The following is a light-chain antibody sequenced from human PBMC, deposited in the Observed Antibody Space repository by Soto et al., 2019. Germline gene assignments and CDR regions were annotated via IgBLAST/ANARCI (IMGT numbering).Light chain of an antibody. V-gene: IGLV2-14*01. J-gene: IGLJ3*02. CDR2: EVN. Sequence: QSALTQPASVSGSPGQSITISCTGTSSDVGGYNYVSWYQQHPGKAPKLMIYEVNNRPSGVSDRFSVSKSGNTASLTISGLQVEDGADYYCSSFTSTNTWVFGGGTKLTVL. CDR3: SSFTSTNTWV. CDR1: SSDVGGYNY.